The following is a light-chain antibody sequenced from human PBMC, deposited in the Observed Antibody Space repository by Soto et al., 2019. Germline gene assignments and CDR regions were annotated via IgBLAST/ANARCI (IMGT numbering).Light chain of an antibody. CDR2: GAS. J-gene: IGKJ1*01. CDR3: QQYGSSLRGT. V-gene: IGKV3-20*01. Sequence: EIVLTQSPGTLSLSPGERATLSCRASQSVRSSYLAWYQQKPGQAPRLLIYGASSRATGIPDRFSGSGSGTDFTLTISRLEPESFAVYYFQQYGSSLRGTFGQGTKAEIK. CDR1: QSVRSSY.